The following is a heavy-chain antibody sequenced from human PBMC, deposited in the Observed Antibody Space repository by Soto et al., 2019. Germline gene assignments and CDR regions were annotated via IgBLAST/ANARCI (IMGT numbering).Heavy chain of an antibody. Sequence: QLQLQESGPGLVKPSETLSLTCTVAGGSIRQSYYYWGWIRQAPGKGLEWIGSIYYNGNTFYNPSLKSRVTMSVDTSKNQFSLKLSSVTAADTAVYYCANRGSVEGGTGFDPWGQGTLVTVSS. J-gene: IGHJ5*02. V-gene: IGHV4-39*01. CDR2: IYYNGNT. CDR1: GGSIRQSYYY. D-gene: IGHD3-10*01. CDR3: ANRGSVEGGTGFDP.